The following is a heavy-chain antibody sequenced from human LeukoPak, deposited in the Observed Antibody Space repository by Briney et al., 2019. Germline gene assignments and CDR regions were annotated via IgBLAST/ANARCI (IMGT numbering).Heavy chain of an antibody. V-gene: IGHV1-2*06. CDR3: ARAMGVPAAILASGGMDV. D-gene: IGHD2-2*02. CDR2: INPNSGGT. Sequence: EASVKVSCKASGYTFTGYYMHWVRQAPGQGLEWMGRINPNSGGTNYAQKFQGRVTMTRDTSISTAYMELSRLRSDDTAVYYCARAMGVPAAILASGGMDVWGQGTTVTVSS. CDR1: GYTFTGYY. J-gene: IGHJ6*02.